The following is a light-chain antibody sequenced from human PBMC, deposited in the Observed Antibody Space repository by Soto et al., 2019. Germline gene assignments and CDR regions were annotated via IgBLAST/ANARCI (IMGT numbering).Light chain of an antibody. CDR1: ESIRNS. J-gene: IGKJ3*01. CDR2: DAS. V-gene: IGKV3-11*01. Sequence: EIVLTQSPATLSSSPGERATLSCRASESIRNSLAWYRQTPGQPPRLLIYDASDRAAGTPARFSGSGSGTDFTLTISSLEPEDFAVYYCQQRTSCPLTFGPGTRVDIK. CDR3: QQRTSCPLT.